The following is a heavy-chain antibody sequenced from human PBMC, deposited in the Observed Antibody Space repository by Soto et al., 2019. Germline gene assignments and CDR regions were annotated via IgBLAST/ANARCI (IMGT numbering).Heavy chain of an antibody. CDR2: IYYSAST. J-gene: IGHJ5*02. CDR3: ARALSVYSSGSCNWFDP. D-gene: IGHD6-19*01. CDR1: GGSISSGDYY. Sequence: QVQLQESGPGLVKPSQTLSLTCTVSGGSISSGDYYWSWIRQPPGKGLEWIGYIYYSASTYYNPSIKSRVSITVDTSKNQFSLKLSSVTDADTAVYYCARALSVYSSGSCNWFDPWGQGTLVTVSS. V-gene: IGHV4-30-4*01.